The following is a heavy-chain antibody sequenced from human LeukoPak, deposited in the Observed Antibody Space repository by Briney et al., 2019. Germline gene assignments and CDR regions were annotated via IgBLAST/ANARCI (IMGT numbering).Heavy chain of an antibody. CDR1: GMTFSDYA. Sequence: GSLRLSCAASGMTFSDYAMNWVRQAPGKGLEWVSYISTSSSIIYYADSVKGRFTISSDNARNSLCLQMNRLRAEDTAVYYCASQEGVVRGASDYWGQRTLVTVSS. V-gene: IGHV3-48*04. CDR2: ISTSSSII. CDR3: ASQEGVVRGASDY. D-gene: IGHD3-10*01. J-gene: IGHJ4*02.